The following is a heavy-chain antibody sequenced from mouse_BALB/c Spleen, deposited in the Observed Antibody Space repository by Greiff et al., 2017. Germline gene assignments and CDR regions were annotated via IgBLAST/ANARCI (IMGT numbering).Heavy chain of an antibody. CDR2: ISSGSSTI. D-gene: IGHD2-1*01. Sequence: EVQGVESGGGLVQPGGSRKLSCAASGFTFSSFGMHWVRQAPEKGLEWVAYISSGSSTIYYADTVKGRFTISRDNPKNTLFLQMSSLKSEDTAMYYCARDNYGNYNDYWGQGTTLTVSS. CDR3: ARDNYGNYNDY. V-gene: IGHV5-17*02. J-gene: IGHJ2*01. CDR1: GFTFSSFG.